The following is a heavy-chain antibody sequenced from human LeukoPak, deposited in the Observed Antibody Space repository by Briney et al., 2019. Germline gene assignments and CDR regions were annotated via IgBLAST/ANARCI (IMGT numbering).Heavy chain of an antibody. CDR1: GVSFSGYY. D-gene: IGHD3-3*02. J-gene: IGHJ4*02. V-gene: IGHV4-34*01. Sequence: SKTLSLTCAVYGVSFSGYYWSWIRQPPGKGLEWIGEINHRRSTNYNPSLKSRVTMSVDTSKNQFSLNLSSVTAADTAVYYCARGQFWSGYSIWGQGTLVTVSS. CDR2: INHRRST. CDR3: ARGQFWSGYSI.